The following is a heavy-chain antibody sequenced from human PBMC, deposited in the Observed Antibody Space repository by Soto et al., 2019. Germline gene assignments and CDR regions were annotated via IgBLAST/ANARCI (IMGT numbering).Heavy chain of an antibody. D-gene: IGHD2-21*02. J-gene: IGHJ4*02. CDR2: INPSGGST. Sequence: ASVKVSCKASGYTFTSYYMHWVRQAPGQGLEWMGIINPSGGSTSYAQKFQGRVTMTRDTSTSTVYMELSSLRSEDTAVYYCATDQVAIGVVVTARYYFDYWGQGTLVTVSS. CDR3: ATDQVAIGVVVTARYYFDY. V-gene: IGHV1-46*01. CDR1: GYTFTSYY.